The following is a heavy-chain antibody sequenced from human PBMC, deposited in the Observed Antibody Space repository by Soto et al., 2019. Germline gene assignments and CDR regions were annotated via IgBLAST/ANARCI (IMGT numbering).Heavy chain of an antibody. D-gene: IGHD2-2*01. CDR1: GGTFSSYT. Sequence: GASVKVSCKASGGTFSSYTISWVRQAPGQGLEWMGRIIPILGIANYAQKFQGRVTITADKSTSTAYMELSSLRSEDTAVYYCARDYCSSTSCYAHNWFDPWAQGTLVTVSS. CDR2: IIPILGIA. V-gene: IGHV1-69*04. CDR3: ARDYCSSTSCYAHNWFDP. J-gene: IGHJ5*02.